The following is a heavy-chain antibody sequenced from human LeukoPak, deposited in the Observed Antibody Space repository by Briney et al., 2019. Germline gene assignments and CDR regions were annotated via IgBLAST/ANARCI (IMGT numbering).Heavy chain of an antibody. CDR2: IKSKTDGGTT. CDR3: TLQYGDYPYFDY. D-gene: IGHD4-17*01. CDR1: GVTFSNAW. V-gene: IGHV3-15*01. Sequence: GGSLRRSCAASGVTFSNAWMSWVRQAPGKGLEWVGRIKSKTDGGTTDYAAPVKGRFTISRDDSKNTLYLQMNSLKTEDTAVYYCTLQYGDYPYFDYWGQGTLVTVSS. J-gene: IGHJ4*02.